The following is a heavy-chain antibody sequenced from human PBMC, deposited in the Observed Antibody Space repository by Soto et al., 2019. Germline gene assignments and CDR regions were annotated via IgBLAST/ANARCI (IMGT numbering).Heavy chain of an antibody. CDR3: ASGEYSSSWYKRRGWFYP. D-gene: IGHD6-13*01. CDR2: IYYSGST. CDR1: GGSISSGDYY. Sequence: QVQLQESGRGLVKPSQTLSLTCTVSGGSISSGDYYWRWIRQPPGKGLEWIGYIYYSGSTYYNPSLKTRVTISVHTSKNQFSLKLSSVTAADTAVYYCASGEYSSSWYKRRGWFYPWGQGTLVTVSS. J-gene: IGHJ5*02. V-gene: IGHV4-30-4*01.